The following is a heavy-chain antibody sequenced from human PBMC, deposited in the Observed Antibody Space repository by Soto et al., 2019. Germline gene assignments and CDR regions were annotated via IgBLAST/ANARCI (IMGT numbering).Heavy chain of an antibody. CDR3: ARGAHYCSGGSCYSHRLYYYYGMDV. CDR2: MIPIFGTA. Sequence: QVQLVQSGAEVKKPGSSVKVSCKASGGTFSSYAISWVRQAPGQGLEWIGWMIPIFGTANYAQKFRGRVTITADESTSTAYMELSSLRSEDTAVYYCARGAHYCSGGSCYSHRLYYYYGMDVWGQGTTVTVSS. J-gene: IGHJ6*02. D-gene: IGHD2-15*01. V-gene: IGHV1-69*01. CDR1: GGTFSSYA.